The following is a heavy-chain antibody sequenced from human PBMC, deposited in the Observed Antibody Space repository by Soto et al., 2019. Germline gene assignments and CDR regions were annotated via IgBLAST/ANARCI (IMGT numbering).Heavy chain of an antibody. CDR1: GFTFSSYA. D-gene: IGHD3-22*01. V-gene: IGHV3-30-3*01. CDR3: ARELTNTYYYDSRALGAFDI. Sequence: LRLSCAASGFTFSSYAMHWVRQAPGKGLEWVAVISYDGSNKYYADSVKGRFTISRDNSKNTLYLQMNSLRAEDTAVYYCARELTNTYYYDSRALGAFDIWGQGTMVTVSS. J-gene: IGHJ3*02. CDR2: ISYDGSNK.